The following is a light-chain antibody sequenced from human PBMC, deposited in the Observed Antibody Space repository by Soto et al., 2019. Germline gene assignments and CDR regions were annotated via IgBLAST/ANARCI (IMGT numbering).Light chain of an antibody. V-gene: IGKV3-11*01. J-gene: IGKJ5*01. CDR3: QQYGGSPIT. Sequence: EIVLTQSPATLSLSPGERATLSCRASQSVSSYLAWYQQKPGQAPRLLIYDASNRATGIPARFSGSGSVTDFTLTISSLEPEDFAVYYCQQYGGSPITFGLGTRLEIK. CDR1: QSVSSY. CDR2: DAS.